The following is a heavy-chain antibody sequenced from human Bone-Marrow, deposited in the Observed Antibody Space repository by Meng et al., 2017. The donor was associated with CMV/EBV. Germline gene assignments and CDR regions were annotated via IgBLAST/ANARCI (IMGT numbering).Heavy chain of an antibody. J-gene: IGHJ6*02. CDR2: IYVGGTT. CDR1: GSNVSTNY. Sequence: GESLKISCAASGSNVSTNYMSWVRQAPGKGLEWVSIIYVGGTTYYADSVKGRFTISRDNSKNTVYLQMNSLRAEDTAVYYCAKDDHNWNEIYYGMDVWGQGTTVTVSS. D-gene: IGHD1-1*01. V-gene: IGHV3-53*01. CDR3: AKDDHNWNEIYYGMDV.